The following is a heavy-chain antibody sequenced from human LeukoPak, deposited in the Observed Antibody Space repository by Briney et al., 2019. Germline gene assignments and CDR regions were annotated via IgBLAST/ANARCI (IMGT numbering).Heavy chain of an antibody. CDR3: ASLRERSYYARGFDY. D-gene: IGHD1-26*01. CDR1: GGSISSTSYY. CDR2: IYYSWGT. Sequence: PSETLSLTCTVSGGSISSTSYYWGWIRQPPGRGLEWIVSIYYSWGTYYNPSLKSRLTMSVHTSKNHFSLELSSVTAADTAVYYCASLRERSYYARGFDYLGQGTLVTVSS. J-gene: IGHJ4*02. V-gene: IGHV4-39*02.